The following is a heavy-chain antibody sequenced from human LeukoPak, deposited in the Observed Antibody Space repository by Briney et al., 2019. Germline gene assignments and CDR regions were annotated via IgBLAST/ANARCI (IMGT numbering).Heavy chain of an antibody. V-gene: IGHV2-5*02. CDR1: GFSLSTSGVG. D-gene: IGHD3-16*01. CDR3: AHRRGITSFGPWSY. J-gene: IGHJ4*02. Sequence: SGPTLVNPTQTLTLTCTFSGFSLSTSGVGVGWIRQPPGKALEWLALIYWDDDKRYSPSLKSRLTITKDTSKNQVVLTMTNMDPVDTAIYYCAHRRGITSFGPWSYWGQGTLVTVSS. CDR2: IYWDDDK.